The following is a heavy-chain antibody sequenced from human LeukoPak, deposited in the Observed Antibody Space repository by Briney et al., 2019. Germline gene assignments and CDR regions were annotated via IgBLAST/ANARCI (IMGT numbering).Heavy chain of an antibody. CDR3: ARHMGLGYSYGYPYFDY. V-gene: IGHV4-59*08. D-gene: IGHD5-18*01. CDR1: GGSISSYY. Sequence: SETLSLTCTVSGGSISSYYWSWIRQPPGKGLGWIGYIYYSGSTNYNPSLKSRVTISVDTSKNQFSLKLSSVTAADTAVYYCARHMGLGYSYGYPYFDYWGQGTLVTVSS. J-gene: IGHJ4*02. CDR2: IYYSGST.